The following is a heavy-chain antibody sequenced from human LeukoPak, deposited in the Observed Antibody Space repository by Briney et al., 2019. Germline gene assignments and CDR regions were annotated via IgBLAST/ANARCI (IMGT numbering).Heavy chain of an antibody. CDR3: ARDSYGGEWSLGY. D-gene: IGHD4-23*01. CDR1: VFTFTGYY. Sequence: ASVTVSCKASVFTFTGYYIHWVRQAPGQGLEGMGWVNPNSGGTNYAQKFQGRVTMTRDTSISTAYMELSRLRSDDTAVYYCARDSYGGEWSLGYWGQGTLVTVSS. V-gene: IGHV1-2*02. CDR2: VNPNSGGT. J-gene: IGHJ4*02.